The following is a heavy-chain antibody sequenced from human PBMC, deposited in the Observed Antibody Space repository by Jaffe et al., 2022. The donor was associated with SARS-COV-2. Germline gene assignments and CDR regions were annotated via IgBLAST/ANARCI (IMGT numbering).Heavy chain of an antibody. CDR1: GFTFSNAW. CDR2: IKSKPDGGAT. J-gene: IGHJ2*01. V-gene: IGHV3-15*01. CDR3: ATGWYLDF. Sequence: EVQLVESGGGLVKPGGSLRLSCAGSGFTFSNAWMNWVRQAPGKGLEWVGRIKSKPDGGATDYAAPVKGRFTISRDDSKNKVYLQMNSLKIEDTAVYYCATGWYLDFWGRGTLVTVSS.